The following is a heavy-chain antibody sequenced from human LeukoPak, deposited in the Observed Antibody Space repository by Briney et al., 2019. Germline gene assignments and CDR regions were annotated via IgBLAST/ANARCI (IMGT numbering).Heavy chain of an antibody. Sequence: SETLSLTCTVSGGSISSYYWSWIRQPPGKGLEWIGCMYYSGSTYYNPALKSRVTISEGTSENQFSLKLRSVTAADTAVYYCARSYCSGGSCYSDYYGMDVWGQGTTVTVSS. CDR2: MYYSGST. CDR1: GGSISSYY. D-gene: IGHD2-15*01. CDR3: ARSYCSGGSCYSDYYGMDV. J-gene: IGHJ6*02. V-gene: IGHV4-59*08.